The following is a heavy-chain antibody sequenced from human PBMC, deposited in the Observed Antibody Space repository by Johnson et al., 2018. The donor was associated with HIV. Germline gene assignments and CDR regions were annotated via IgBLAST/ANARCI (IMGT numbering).Heavy chain of an antibody. D-gene: IGHD2-8*01. CDR2: IKEDGSEK. Sequence: VHLVESGGGLVQPGGSLRLSCAASGFSFSSNWMSWVRQAPGKGLEWVANIKEDGSEKYYVDSVKGRFTISRDNAKNSLYLQMNSLRADDTAVYYWARDYCTNAVCRLSDAFDIWGQGTMVSVSS. CDR1: GFSFSSNW. V-gene: IGHV3-7*01. CDR3: ARDYCTNAVCRLSDAFDI. J-gene: IGHJ3*02.